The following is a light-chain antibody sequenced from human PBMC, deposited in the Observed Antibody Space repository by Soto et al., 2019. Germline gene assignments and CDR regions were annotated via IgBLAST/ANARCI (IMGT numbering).Light chain of an antibody. Sequence: QSVLTQPASVSGSPGQSITISCTGTSSDVGGYNYVSWYQQHPGKAPKLMIYDVSDRPSGVSNRFSGSKSGNTASLTISGLQAEDEADYYCSSYTSGFYVFGFGTKVTVL. CDR1: SSDVGGYNY. J-gene: IGLJ1*01. CDR3: SSYTSGFYV. V-gene: IGLV2-14*01. CDR2: DVS.